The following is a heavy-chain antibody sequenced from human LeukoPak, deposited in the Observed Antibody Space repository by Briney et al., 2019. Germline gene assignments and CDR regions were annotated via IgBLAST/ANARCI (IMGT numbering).Heavy chain of an antibody. CDR3: AKDPVGLYGSGSYDWYFDL. CDR1: GFTFSSYA. V-gene: IGHV3-23*01. D-gene: IGHD3-10*01. J-gene: IGHJ2*01. CDR2: ISGSGGST. Sequence: GGSLRLSCAASGFTFSSYAMSWVRQAPGKGLEWVSAISGSGGSTYYADSVKGRFTISRDNSKNTLYLQMNSLRAEDTAVYYCAKDPVGLYGSGSYDWYFDLWGRGTLVTVSS.